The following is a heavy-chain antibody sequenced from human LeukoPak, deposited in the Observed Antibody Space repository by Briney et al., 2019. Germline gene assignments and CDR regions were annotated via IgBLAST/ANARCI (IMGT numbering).Heavy chain of an antibody. CDR2: ISYDGSNK. V-gene: IGHV3-30*18. D-gene: IGHD4-17*01. J-gene: IGHJ3*02. CDR1: GFTFSSYG. Sequence: PGGSLRLSCAASGFTFSSYGVHWVRQAPGKGLEWVAVISYDGSNKYYADSVKGRFTISRDNSKNTLYLQMNSLRAEDTAVYYCAKDKAVTTNAFDIWGQGTMVTVSS. CDR3: AKDKAVTTNAFDI.